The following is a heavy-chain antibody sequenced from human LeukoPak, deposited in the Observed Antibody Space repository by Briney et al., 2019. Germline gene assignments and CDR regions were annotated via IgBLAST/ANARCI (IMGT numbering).Heavy chain of an antibody. V-gene: IGHV1-2*02. CDR1: GYTFTGYY. CDR2: INPNIGGA. D-gene: IGHD2-15*01. Sequence: ASVKVSCKASGYTFTGYYMHWVRQAPGQGLEWMGRINPNIGGANYAQKFQGRVTITRDTSISTAYMELSRLRSDDTALYYCARATAQAADSFQHWGQGTMVTVSS. J-gene: IGHJ3*01. CDR3: ARATAQAADSFQH.